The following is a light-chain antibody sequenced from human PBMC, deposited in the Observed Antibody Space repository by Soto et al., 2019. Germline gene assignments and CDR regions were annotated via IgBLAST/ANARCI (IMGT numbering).Light chain of an antibody. CDR3: QHYGSSPPIT. V-gene: IGKV3-20*01. Sequence: DIVLTQSPGTLSLSPGERATLSCLASQSVRSTSLAWYQQKPGQAPRLLLYGASSRATGIPDKFSGGGSGTDFTLTISRLEPEDFAVYYCQHYGSSPPITFGQGTRLEIK. CDR2: GAS. CDR1: QSVRSTS. J-gene: IGKJ5*01.